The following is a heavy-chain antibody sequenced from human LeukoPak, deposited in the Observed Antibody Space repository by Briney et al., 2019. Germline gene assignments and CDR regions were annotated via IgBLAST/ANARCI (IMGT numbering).Heavy chain of an antibody. CDR1: GFTFSSYA. J-gene: IGHJ4*02. V-gene: IGHV4-59*01. D-gene: IGHD5-18*01. Sequence: GSLRLSCAASGFTFSSYAMSWIRQPPGKGLEWIGYIYYSGSTNYNPSLKSRVTISVDTSKNQFSLKLSSVTAADTAVYYCARSGILRKDTAMVTVFDYWGQGTLVTVSS. CDR3: ARSGILRKDTAMVTVFDY. CDR2: IYYSGST.